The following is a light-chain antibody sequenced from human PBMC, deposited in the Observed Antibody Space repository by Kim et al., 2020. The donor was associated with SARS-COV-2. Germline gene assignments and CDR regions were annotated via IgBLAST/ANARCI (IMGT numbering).Light chain of an antibody. CDR2: GDI. J-gene: IGLJ1*01. CDR1: HSNIGAGYD. V-gene: IGLV1-40*01. CDR3: QSYDSSLSGYV. Sequence: QSVLTQPPSVSGAPGQRVTVSCTGTHSNIGAGYDVHWYQQFPGMAPKLLIYGDINRPSGVPDRFSGSKSGSSASLGITGLQPEDEANYYCQSYDSSLSGYVFGSGNKVTVL.